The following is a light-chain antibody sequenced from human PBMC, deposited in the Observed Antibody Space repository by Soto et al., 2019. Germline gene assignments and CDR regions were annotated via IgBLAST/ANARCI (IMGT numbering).Light chain of an antibody. J-gene: IGLJ1*01. CDR2: KGS. CDR1: DSDVGSYNL. Sequence: QSPPTKPAAGSGSRGQSITISWTGTDSDVGSYNLVSWYQQHPGKAPKLVIYKGSERPSGDSNRFSGSKSGNTASLTISGLQAEDEADYYCCSYAGSSTFYVFGTGTKVTVL. CDR3: CSYAGSSTFYV. V-gene: IGLV2-23*01.